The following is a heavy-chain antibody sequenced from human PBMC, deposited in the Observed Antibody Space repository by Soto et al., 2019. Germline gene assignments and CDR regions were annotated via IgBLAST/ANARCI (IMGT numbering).Heavy chain of an antibody. D-gene: IGHD5-18*01. Sequence: ASVKVSCKASGGTFSNFVISWVRQAPGQGLEWMGGNIPIFGTANYAQKFQGRVTIIADESTGTTYMELTSLRSEDTAVYYCARGPRVDRRGYSYGYFDYWGQGTLVTVSS. V-gene: IGHV1-69*13. CDR1: GGTFSNFV. CDR2: NIPIFGTA. J-gene: IGHJ4*02. CDR3: ARGPRVDRRGYSYGYFDY.